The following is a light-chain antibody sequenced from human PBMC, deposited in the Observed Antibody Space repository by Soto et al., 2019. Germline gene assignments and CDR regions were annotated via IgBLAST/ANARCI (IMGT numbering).Light chain of an antibody. CDR1: SSDIGDYDY. Sequence: QSALTQPPSAAGAPGQSVTISCTGTSSDIGDYDYVSWYQQHPGKAPKLMIYEVTKRPSGVPHRFSASKSGNTASLTVSGLQAEDEADDYCSSYAGSNNLIFGGGTKLTVL. CDR2: EVT. J-gene: IGLJ2*01. CDR3: SSYAGSNNLI. V-gene: IGLV2-8*01.